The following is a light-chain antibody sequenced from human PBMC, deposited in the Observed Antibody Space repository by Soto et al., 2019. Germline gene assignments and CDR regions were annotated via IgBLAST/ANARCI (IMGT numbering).Light chain of an antibody. J-gene: IGLJ2*01. Sequence: QSALTQPASVSGSPGQSITISCTGTSSNVGGHNSVSWYQQHPGKAPKLMIYDVSYRPSGVSYRFSGSKSGNTASLTISGLQVEDEADYHCSSSTSSSSTPVVFGGGTKVTVL. CDR2: DVS. CDR3: SSSTSSSSTPVV. V-gene: IGLV2-14*01. CDR1: SSNVGGHNS.